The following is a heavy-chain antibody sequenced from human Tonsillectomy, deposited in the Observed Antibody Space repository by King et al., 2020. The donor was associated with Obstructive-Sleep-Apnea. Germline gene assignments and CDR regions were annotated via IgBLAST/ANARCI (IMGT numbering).Heavy chain of an antibody. Sequence: VQLVQSGGGLAQPGRSLRLSCTASGFTFGDYIMSWFRQAPGKGLEWVGFIRSKTYGGTTEYAASVKGRFTISRHDSKSIAYLQMNSLKNEDTAVYYCSRLYRQQLVPTNYWGQGTLVTVSS. D-gene: IGHD6-13*01. CDR3: SRLYRQQLVPTNY. CDR2: IRSKTYGGTT. J-gene: IGHJ4*02. V-gene: IGHV3-49*03. CDR1: GFTFGDYI.